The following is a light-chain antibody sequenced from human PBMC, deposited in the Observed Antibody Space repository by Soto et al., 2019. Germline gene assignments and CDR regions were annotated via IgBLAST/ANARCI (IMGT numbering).Light chain of an antibody. CDR1: SSDVGGYNY. J-gene: IGLJ2*01. Sequence: QSALTQPASVSGSPGQSITISCTGTSSDVGGYNYVSWYQQHPGKAPKLMIYDVSNRPSGVSNRFSGSKSGNTASLTISGHQAEDEADYYCISYTSSSTLVFGGGTKLTVL. CDR3: ISYTSSSTLV. V-gene: IGLV2-14*01. CDR2: DVS.